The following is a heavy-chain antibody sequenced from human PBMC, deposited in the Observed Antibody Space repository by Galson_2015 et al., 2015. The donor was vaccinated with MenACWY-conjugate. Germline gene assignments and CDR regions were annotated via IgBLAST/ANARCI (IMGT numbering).Heavy chain of an antibody. CDR2: ISGSGGST. Sequence: SLRLSCAASGFTFSSYAMSWVRQAPGKGLEWVSAISGSGGSTYYADSVKGRFTISRDNSKNTLYLQMNSLRAEDTAVYYCARVDSDFWSDTDWGQGTLVTVSS. CDR3: ARVDSDFWSDTD. CDR1: GFTFSSYA. J-gene: IGHJ4*02. V-gene: IGHV3-23*01. D-gene: IGHD3-3*01.